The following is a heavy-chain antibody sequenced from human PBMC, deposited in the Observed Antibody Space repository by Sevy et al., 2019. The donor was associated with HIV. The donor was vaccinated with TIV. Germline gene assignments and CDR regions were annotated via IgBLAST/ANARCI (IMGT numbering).Heavy chain of an antibody. V-gene: IGHV5-51*01. CDR3: ARPKARGGWYFDL. Sequence: GESLKISCEASGYIFADYWIGWVRQMPGKGLELMGIIFPGDSDTRYNPSFQGQVTISADKSPSTAYLQWSSLKTSDTAMDYCARPKARGGWYFDLWGRGTLVTVSS. CDR2: IFPGDSDT. J-gene: IGHJ2*01. D-gene: IGHD3-10*01. CDR1: GYIFADYW.